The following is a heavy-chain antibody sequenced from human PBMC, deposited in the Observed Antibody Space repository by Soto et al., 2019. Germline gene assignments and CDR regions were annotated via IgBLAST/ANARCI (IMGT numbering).Heavy chain of an antibody. CDR3: ASPWGAVAGNYYYYGMDV. CDR1: GFTVSSNY. D-gene: IGHD6-19*01. J-gene: IGHJ6*02. CDR2: IYSGGST. V-gene: IGHV3-53*01. Sequence: PGGSLRLSCAASGFTVSSNYLSWVRQAPGTGLEWVSVIYSGGSTYYADSVKGRFTISRDNSKNTLYLQMNSLRAEDTAVYYCASPWGAVAGNYYYYGMDVWGQGTTVTVSS.